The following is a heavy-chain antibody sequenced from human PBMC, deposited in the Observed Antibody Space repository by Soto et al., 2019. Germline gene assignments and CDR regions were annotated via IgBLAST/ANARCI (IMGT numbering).Heavy chain of an antibody. CDR3: ARDFIQVGIPTVARIGRFDY. J-gene: IGHJ4*02. V-gene: IGHV1-46*01. D-gene: IGHD6-19*01. Sequence: GASVKVSCKASGYTFTSYYMHWVRQAPGQGLEWMGIINPSGGSTSYAQKFQGRVTMTRDTSTSTVYMELSSLRSEDTAVYYCARDFIQVGIPTVARIGRFDYRCTGPLVTVSS. CDR1: GYTFTSYY. CDR2: INPSGGST.